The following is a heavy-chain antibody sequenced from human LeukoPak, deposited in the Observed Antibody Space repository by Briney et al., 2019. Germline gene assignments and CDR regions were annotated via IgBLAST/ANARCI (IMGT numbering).Heavy chain of an antibody. V-gene: IGHV3-23*01. CDR3: AKALQEGAYSYCYYDYGIDF. Sequence: PGGSLRLSCAASGFTFSSYAMSWVRQAPGKGLEWVSGISGSGGSTYYADSVKGRFTISRDNSKNTLYLQMNSLRAEDTAVYSCAKALQEGAYSYCYYDYGIDFWGQGTTVTVSS. CDR2: ISGSGGST. CDR1: GFTFSSYA. J-gene: IGHJ6*02. D-gene: IGHD3-16*01.